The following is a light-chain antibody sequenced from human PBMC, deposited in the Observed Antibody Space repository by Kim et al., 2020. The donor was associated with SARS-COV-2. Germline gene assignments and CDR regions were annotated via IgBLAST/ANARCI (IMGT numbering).Light chain of an antibody. CDR3: QTWGSGIRV. CDR1: SGYSVNP. J-gene: IGLJ3*02. V-gene: IGLV4-69*01. CDR2: INSAGSH. Sequence: SVKLTCTRGSGYSVNPIAWPQQQPAKGTRFLMKINSAGSHSRGDGIPERCSGSGSGAERYLSISSLQSEDEADCYCQTWGSGIRVFGRGTQLTVL.